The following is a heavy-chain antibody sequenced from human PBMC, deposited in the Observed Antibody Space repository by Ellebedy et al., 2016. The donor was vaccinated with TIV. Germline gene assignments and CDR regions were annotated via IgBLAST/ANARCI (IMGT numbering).Heavy chain of an antibody. CDR3: ATGRFERVLTGYFDY. Sequence: SVKVSCXASGGTFSSYAISWVRQAPGQGLEWMGGIIPIFGTANYAQKFQGRVTMTEDTSTDTAYMELSSLRSEDTAVYYCATGRFERVLTGYFDYWGQGTLVTVSS. CDR1: GGTFSSYA. D-gene: IGHD3-9*01. J-gene: IGHJ4*02. CDR2: IIPIFGTA. V-gene: IGHV1-69*06.